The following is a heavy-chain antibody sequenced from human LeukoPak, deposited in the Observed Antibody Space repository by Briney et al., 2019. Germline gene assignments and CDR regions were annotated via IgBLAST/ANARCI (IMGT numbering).Heavy chain of an antibody. D-gene: IGHD3-10*01. CDR2: ISGSGGST. J-gene: IGHJ4*02. CDR3: AKVSSNYYGSGSYYNVYFDY. CDR1: GFTFSSYA. Sequence: GGSLRLSCAASGFTFSSYAMSWVRQAPGKGLEWVSAISGSGGSTYYADSVKGRFTISRDNSKNTLYLQMNSLRAEDTAVHYCAKVSSNYYGSGSYYNVYFDYWGQGTLVTVSS. V-gene: IGHV3-23*01.